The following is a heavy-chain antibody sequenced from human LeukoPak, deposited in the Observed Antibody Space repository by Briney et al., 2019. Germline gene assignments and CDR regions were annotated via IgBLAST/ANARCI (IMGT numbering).Heavy chain of an antibody. Sequence: ASVKASCKASGYTFTSYDINWVREATGQGLEWRGWMNPNSGNTGYAKKFQGRVTMTRNTSISTAYMELSSLRSEDTAVYYCASAKWFGELFGMDVWGQGTTVTVSS. J-gene: IGHJ6*02. D-gene: IGHD3-10*01. CDR3: ASAKWFGELFGMDV. V-gene: IGHV1-8*01. CDR2: MNPNSGNT. CDR1: GYTFTSYD.